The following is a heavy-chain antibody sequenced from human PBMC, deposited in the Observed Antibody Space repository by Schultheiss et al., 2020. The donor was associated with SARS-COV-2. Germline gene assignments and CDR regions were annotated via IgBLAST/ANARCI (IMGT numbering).Heavy chain of an antibody. CDR1: GDSISSYY. CDR2: IYYSGNT. D-gene: IGHD6-19*01. CDR3: VTTHSSGWYSGFDY. V-gene: IGHV4-59*12. J-gene: IGHJ4*02. Sequence: SETLSLTCTVSGDSISSYYWSWIRQPPGKGLEWIGNIYYSGNTNYNPSLKSRVTVSVDTSKNQFSLKVNSVTAADTAVYYCVTTHSSGWYSGFDYWGQGTLVTVSS.